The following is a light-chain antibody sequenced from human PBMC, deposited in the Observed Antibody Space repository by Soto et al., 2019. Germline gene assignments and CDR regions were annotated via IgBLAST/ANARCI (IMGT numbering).Light chain of an antibody. CDR1: SSDIGAYIY. Sequence: LTHPPSASGSPGQSVTISCTGTSSDIGAYIYVSWYQQHPGKAPKLMISEVSRRPSGVPERFSGSKSGNTASLTVSGLQADDEAHYYCSSYAGSNNFVFGTGTKVTVL. CDR3: SSYAGSNNFV. CDR2: EVS. V-gene: IGLV2-8*01. J-gene: IGLJ1*01.